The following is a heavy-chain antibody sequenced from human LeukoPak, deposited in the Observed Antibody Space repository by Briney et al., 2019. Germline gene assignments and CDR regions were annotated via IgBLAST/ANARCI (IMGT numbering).Heavy chain of an antibody. CDR3: ARASGEGYCSSTSCTRYMDV. CDR2: ICTSGST. J-gene: IGHJ6*03. Sequence: SETPSLTCTVSGGSISSYYWSWIRQPAGKGLEWIGRICTSGSTNYNPSLKSRVTISVDKSKNQFSLKLSSVTAADTAVYYCARASGEGYCSSTSCTRYMDVWGKGTTVTVSS. D-gene: IGHD2-2*01. V-gene: IGHV4-4*07. CDR1: GGSISSYY.